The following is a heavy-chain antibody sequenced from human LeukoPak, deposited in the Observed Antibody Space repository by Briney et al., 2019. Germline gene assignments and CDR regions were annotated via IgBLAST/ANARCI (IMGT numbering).Heavy chain of an antibody. V-gene: IGHV3-30*02. J-gene: IGHJ4*02. CDR2: IRYDGSNK. CDR3: AKDQFPITMVRGAIIRSRKENARLDY. CDR1: GFTFSSFW. D-gene: IGHD3-10*01. Sequence: PGGSLRLSCAASGFTFSSFWMNWVRQAPGKGLEWVAFIRYDGSNKYYADSVKGRFTISRDNSKNTLYLQMNSLRAEDTAVYYCAKDQFPITMVRGAIIRSRKENARLDYWGQGTLVTVSS.